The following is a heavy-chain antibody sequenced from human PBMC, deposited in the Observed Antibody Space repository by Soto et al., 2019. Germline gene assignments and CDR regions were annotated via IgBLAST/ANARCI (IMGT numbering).Heavy chain of an antibody. Sequence: QVQLQESGPGLVKPSETLSLTCTVSGGSISSYYWSWIRQPPGKGLELIGYIYYSGSTNYNPSLKSRVTIAVDTSKNQFSLKLSSVTAADTAVYYCARPRDPSSSSPLDYWGQGTLVTVSS. CDR3: ARPRDPSSSSPLDY. V-gene: IGHV4-59*08. CDR2: IYYSGST. J-gene: IGHJ4*02. D-gene: IGHD6-13*01. CDR1: GGSISSYY.